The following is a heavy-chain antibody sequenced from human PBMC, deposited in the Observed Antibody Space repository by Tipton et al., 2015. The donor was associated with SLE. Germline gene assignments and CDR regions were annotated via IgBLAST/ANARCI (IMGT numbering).Heavy chain of an antibody. Sequence: SLRLSCAASGFTFSDYYMTWIRQAPGRGLEWVSYISSSSSYTNYADSVKGRFTISRDNAKNSLYLQMNSLRAEDTAVYYCARDVDSSSWLYYYYYMDVWGKGTTVTVSS. D-gene: IGHD6-13*01. J-gene: IGHJ6*03. CDR2: ISSSSSYT. V-gene: IGHV3-11*05. CDR3: ARDVDSSSWLYYYYYMDV. CDR1: GFTFSDYY.